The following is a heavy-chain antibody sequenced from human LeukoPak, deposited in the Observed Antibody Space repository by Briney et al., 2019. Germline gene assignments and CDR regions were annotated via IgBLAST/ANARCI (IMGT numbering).Heavy chain of an antibody. CDR1: GGSISSYY. Sequence: SETLSLTCTVSGGSISSYYWSWIRQPPGKGLEWIGSMYYSGSTNYKPSLKSRVTISVDTSKNQFSLKLSSVTAADTAVYYCAKGGGATTYYFDFWGQGTLVTVSS. D-gene: IGHD5-24*01. J-gene: IGHJ4*02. CDR3: AKGGGATTYYFDF. V-gene: IGHV4-59*08. CDR2: MYYSGST.